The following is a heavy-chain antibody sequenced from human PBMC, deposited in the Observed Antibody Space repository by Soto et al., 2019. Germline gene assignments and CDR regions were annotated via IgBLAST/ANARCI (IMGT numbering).Heavy chain of an antibody. CDR2: IIPIFGTA. CDR1: GGTFSSYA. V-gene: IGHV1-69*13. CDR3: ARTYDTTGPIDY. J-gene: IGHJ4*02. Sequence: GASVKVSCKASGGTFSSYAISWVRQAPGRGLEWMGGIIPIFGTANYAQKFQGRVTITADESTSTAYMELSSLRSEDTAVYYCARTYDTTGPIDYWGQGTLVTVSS. D-gene: IGHD3-9*01.